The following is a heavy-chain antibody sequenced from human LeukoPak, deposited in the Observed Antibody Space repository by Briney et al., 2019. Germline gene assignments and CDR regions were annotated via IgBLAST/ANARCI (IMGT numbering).Heavy chain of an antibody. V-gene: IGHV4-34*01. CDR2: INHSGST. D-gene: IGHD1-1*01. J-gene: IGHJ5*02. Sequence: SETLSLTCAVYGGSFSGYYWSWIRQPPGKGLEWIGEINHSGSTNYNPSLKSRVTISLDTSGNQFSLKLTSVTAADTAIHYCARVQLERPNWFDPWGQGTLVTVSS. CDR3: ARVQLERPNWFDP. CDR1: GGSFSGYY.